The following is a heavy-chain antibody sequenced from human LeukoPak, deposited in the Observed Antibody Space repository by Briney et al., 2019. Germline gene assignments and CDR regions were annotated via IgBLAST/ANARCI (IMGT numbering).Heavy chain of an antibody. CDR3: AKGAYGDDYYYYGMDV. CDR2: ISGSGGST. D-gene: IGHD4-17*01. CDR1: GFTFSSYA. J-gene: IGHJ6*02. V-gene: IGHV3-23*01. Sequence: GSLILSCAASGFTFSSYAMSWVRQAPGKGLEWVSAISGSGGSTYYADSVKGRFTISRDNSKNTLYLQMNSLRAEDTAVYYCAKGAYGDDYYYYGMDVWGQGTTVTVSS.